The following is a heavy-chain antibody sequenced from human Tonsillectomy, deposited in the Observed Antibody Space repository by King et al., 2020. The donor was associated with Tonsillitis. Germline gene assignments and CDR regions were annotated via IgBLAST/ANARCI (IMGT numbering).Heavy chain of an antibody. Sequence: VQLVQSGAEVKKPGASVKVSCKASSYSFTGYGISWVRQAPGQGLEWMGWMSADNANTNYAQKFQARVILTTDTSTSTAYMELSSLRSDDTAVYYCARGLFSDIVATSPIDYWGQGTLVTASS. CDR2: MSADNANT. CDR3: ARGLFSDIVATSPIDY. V-gene: IGHV1-18*04. CDR1: SYSFTGYG. D-gene: IGHD5-12*01. J-gene: IGHJ4*02.